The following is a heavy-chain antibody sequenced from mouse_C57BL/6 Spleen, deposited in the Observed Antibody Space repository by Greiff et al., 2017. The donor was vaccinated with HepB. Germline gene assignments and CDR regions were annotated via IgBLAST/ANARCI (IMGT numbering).Heavy chain of an antibody. Sequence: QVQLKQSGAELVRPGTSVKVSCKASGYAFTNYLIEWVKQRPGQGLEWIGVINPGSGGTNYNEKFKGKATLTADKSSSTAYMQLSSLTSEDSAVYFCAREYYGSRDYAMDYWGQGTSVTVSS. CDR2: INPGSGGT. V-gene: IGHV1-54*01. CDR3: AREYYGSRDYAMDY. J-gene: IGHJ4*01. CDR1: GYAFTNYL. D-gene: IGHD1-1*01.